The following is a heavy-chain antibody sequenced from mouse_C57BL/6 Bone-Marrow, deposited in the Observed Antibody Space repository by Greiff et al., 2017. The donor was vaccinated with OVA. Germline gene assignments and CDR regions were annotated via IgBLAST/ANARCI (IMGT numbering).Heavy chain of an antibody. V-gene: IGHV3-6*01. CDR1: GYSITSGYY. D-gene: IGHD1-1*02. CDR2: ISYDGSN. Sequence: EVKLLESGPGLVKPSQSLSLTCSVTGYSITSGYYWNWIRQFPGNKLEWMGYISYDGSNNYNPSLKNRISITLYTSKNQFFLKLNSVTTEDTATYYCARLWRAMDYWGQGTSVTVSS. CDR3: ARLWRAMDY. J-gene: IGHJ4*01.